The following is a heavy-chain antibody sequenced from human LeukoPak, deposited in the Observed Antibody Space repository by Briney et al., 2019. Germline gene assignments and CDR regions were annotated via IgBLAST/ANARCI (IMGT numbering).Heavy chain of an antibody. CDR2: INWNGGST. V-gene: IGHV3-20*04. Sequence: WGSLRLSCAASGFTFDDYGMSWVRQAPGKGLEWVSGINWNGGSTGYADSVKGRFTISRDNAKNSLYLQMNSLRAEDTALYYCARDRNYYDSSGYYLFDYWGQGTLVTVSS. CDR3: ARDRNYYDSSGYYLFDY. D-gene: IGHD3-22*01. J-gene: IGHJ4*02. CDR1: GFTFDDYG.